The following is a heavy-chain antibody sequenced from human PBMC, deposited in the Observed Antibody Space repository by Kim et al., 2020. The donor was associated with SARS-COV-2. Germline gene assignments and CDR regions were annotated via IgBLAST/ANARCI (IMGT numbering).Heavy chain of an antibody. CDR1: GGSISSYY. Sequence: SETLSLTCTVSGGSISSYYWSWIRQPPGKGLEWIGYIYYSGNTNYNPSLKSRVTISVDTSKNQFSLKLSSVTAADTAVYYCARGSSSSWYSTGYYCYYGMDVWGQGTTVTVSS. CDR3: ARGSSSSWYSTGYYCYYGMDV. D-gene: IGHD6-13*01. V-gene: IGHV4-59*01. J-gene: IGHJ6*02. CDR2: IYYSGNT.